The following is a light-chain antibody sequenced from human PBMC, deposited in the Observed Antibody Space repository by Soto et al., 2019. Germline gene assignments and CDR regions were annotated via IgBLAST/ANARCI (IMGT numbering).Light chain of an antibody. J-gene: IGKJ2*01. CDR3: QQSYSSPRT. Sequence: DIQMTQSPSSLSASVGDRVTITCRASQSISSYLNWYQQIAGKAPKLLIYAAFSLQSGVPSRFSGSGSGTDFTLTISSLQPEDFATYYCQQSYSSPRTFGQGTNLEIK. CDR2: AAF. V-gene: IGKV1-39*01. CDR1: QSISSY.